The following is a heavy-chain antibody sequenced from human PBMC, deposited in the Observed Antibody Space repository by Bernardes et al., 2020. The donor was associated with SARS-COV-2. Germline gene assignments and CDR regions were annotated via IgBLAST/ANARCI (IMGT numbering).Heavy chain of an antibody. D-gene: IGHD3-10*01. CDR3: GREPSGYGYGMDV. J-gene: IGHJ6*02. CDR2: ISTSGDTI. CDR1: GFTFSSYE. V-gene: IGHV3-48*03. Sequence: LRLSCAASGFTFSSYEMNWVRQAPGKGLEWISYISTSGDTIHYPDSVKGRFTISRDNAKNSLYLQMNSLRAEDTAVYYCGREPSGYGYGMDVWGQGTTVTVS.